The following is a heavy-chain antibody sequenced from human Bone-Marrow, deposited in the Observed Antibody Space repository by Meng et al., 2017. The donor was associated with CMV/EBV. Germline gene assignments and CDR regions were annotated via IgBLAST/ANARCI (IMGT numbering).Heavy chain of an antibody. J-gene: IGHJ4*02. CDR1: GFTVSTYD. Sequence: GGSLRLSCTASGFTVSTYDFHWVRQPTGKGLEWVSSIGTVGDTYSIGSVKGRFIISREDAKNSVYLQMNGLRDGDTGLYYCARARSPTHFDYWGQGALVTVSS. CDR3: ARARSPTHFDY. CDR2: IGTVGDT. V-gene: IGHV3-13*01.